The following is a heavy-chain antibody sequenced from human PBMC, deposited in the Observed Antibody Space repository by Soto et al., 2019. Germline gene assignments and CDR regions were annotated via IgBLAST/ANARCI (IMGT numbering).Heavy chain of an antibody. CDR2: IYYSGST. Sequence: PSETLSLTCTVSGGSISSYYWSWIRQPPGKGLEWIGYIYYSGSTNYNPSLKSRVTISVDTSKNQFSLKLSSMKGRFTISRDNTKNSLYLEMNSRRAEDTAVYYCARESEDLTSNFDYWGQGTLVTVSS. V-gene: IGHV4-59*01. CDR3: TKNSLYLEMNSRRAEDTAVYYCARESEDLTSNFDY. CDR1: GGSISSYY. J-gene: IGHJ4*02. D-gene: IGHD3-10*01.